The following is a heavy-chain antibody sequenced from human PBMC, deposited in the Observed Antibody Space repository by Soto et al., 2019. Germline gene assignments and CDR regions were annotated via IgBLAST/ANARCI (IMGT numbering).Heavy chain of an antibody. Sequence: GGSLRLSCAASGFTFSSYGMHWVRQAPGKGLEWVAVISYDGSNKYYADSVKGRFTISRDNSKNTLYLQMNSLRAEDTAVYYCAKLPPVDTASPTMDVWGQGTTVTVSS. CDR3: AKLPPVDTASPTMDV. CDR2: ISYDGSNK. CDR1: GFTFSSYG. D-gene: IGHD5-18*01. V-gene: IGHV3-30*18. J-gene: IGHJ6*02.